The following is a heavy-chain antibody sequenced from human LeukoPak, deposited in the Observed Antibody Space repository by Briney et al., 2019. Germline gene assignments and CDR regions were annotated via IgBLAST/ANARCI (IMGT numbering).Heavy chain of an antibody. D-gene: IGHD3-22*01. Sequence: ASVKVSCKASGYTFTSYGISWVRQAPGQGLEWMGWISAYNGNTNYAQKLQGRVTITTDTSTSTAYMELRSLRSDDTAVYYCARGAGLDYYDSSGYYYLDYWGQGTLVTVSS. CDR1: GYTFTSYG. CDR2: ISAYNGNT. V-gene: IGHV1-18*01. J-gene: IGHJ4*02. CDR3: ARGAGLDYYDSSGYYYLDY.